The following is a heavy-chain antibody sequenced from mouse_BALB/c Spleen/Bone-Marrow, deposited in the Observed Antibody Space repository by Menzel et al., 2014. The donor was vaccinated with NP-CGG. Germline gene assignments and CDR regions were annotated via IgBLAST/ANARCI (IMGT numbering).Heavy chain of an antibody. CDR2: IDPANGIT. Sequence: EVKLVESGAELVEPGASVKLSCTVSGFNIKDNYIHWVKQRPEQGLEWIGRIDPANGITKYGPKFQGKTTITTDTSSNTAYLQLSSLTSEDTAVYYCARSGDGPFAYWGQGTLVTVSA. CDR1: GFNIKDNY. CDR3: ARSGDGPFAY. D-gene: IGHD2-3*01. V-gene: IGHV14-3*02. J-gene: IGHJ3*01.